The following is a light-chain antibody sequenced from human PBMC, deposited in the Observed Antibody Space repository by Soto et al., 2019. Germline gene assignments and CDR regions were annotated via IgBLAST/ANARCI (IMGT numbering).Light chain of an antibody. V-gene: IGKV4-1*01. J-gene: IGKJ4*01. CDR1: QSVLYNSNNKNY. CDR2: WAS. Sequence: DIVMTQSPDSLAVSLGERATINCKSSQSVLYNSNNKNYLAWYQQKPGQPPKLLIYWASTRESGVPDRVSGSGSGTDFTLAISSLQAEDVAVYFCQQYYRTPFTFGGGTKVDIK. CDR3: QQYYRTPFT.